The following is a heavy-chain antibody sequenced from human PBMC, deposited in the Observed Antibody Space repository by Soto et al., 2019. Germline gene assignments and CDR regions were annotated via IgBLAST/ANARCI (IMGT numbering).Heavy chain of an antibody. CDR2: ISYDGSNK. J-gene: IGHJ6*02. V-gene: IGHV3-30*18. CDR1: GFTFSSYG. CDR3: AKDGASSSWSYYYSGMDV. D-gene: IGHD6-13*01. Sequence: QVQLVESGGGVVQPGRSLRLSCAASGFTFSSYGMHWVRQAPGKGLEWVAVISYDGSNKYYADSVKGRFTISRDNSKNTLDLQMNSLRAEDTAVYYCAKDGASSSWSYYYSGMDVWGQGTTVTVSS.